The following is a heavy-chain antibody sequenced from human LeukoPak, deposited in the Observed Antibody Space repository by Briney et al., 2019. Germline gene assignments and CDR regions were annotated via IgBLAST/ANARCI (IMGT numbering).Heavy chain of an antibody. V-gene: IGHV3-23*01. CDR3: AKSFGPVIAAAGTGAD. D-gene: IGHD6-13*01. CDR2: ISGSGTNT. CDR1: GFTFSSYS. J-gene: IGHJ4*02. Sequence: GGSLRLSCAASGFTFSSYSMNWVRQAPGKGLEWVSIISGSGTNTYYADSVKGRFTISRDNSKNTLYLQMDSLRAEDTAVYYCAKSFGPVIAAAGTGADWGQGTLVTVSS.